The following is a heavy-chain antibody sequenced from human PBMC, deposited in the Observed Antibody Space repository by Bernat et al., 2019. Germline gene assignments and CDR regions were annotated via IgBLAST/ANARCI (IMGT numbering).Heavy chain of an antibody. V-gene: IGHV3-30-3*01. CDR1: GFTFSSYA. CDR2: ISYDGSNK. D-gene: IGHD3-22*01. J-gene: IGHJ3*02. Sequence: QVQLVESGGGVVQPGRSLRLSCAASGFTFSSYAMHWVRQAPGKGLEWVAVISYDGSNKYYADSVKGRFTISRDNSKNTLYLQMNSLRAEDTAVYYCARDYMGRDYETAREGDAFDIWGQGTMVTVSS. CDR3: ARDYMGRDYETAREGDAFDI.